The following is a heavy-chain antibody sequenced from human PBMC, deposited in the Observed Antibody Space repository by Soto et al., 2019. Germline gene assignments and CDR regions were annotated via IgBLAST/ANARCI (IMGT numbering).Heavy chain of an antibody. CDR3: AREPNYFDY. Sequence: PSETLSLTCTVSGGSISSYYWSWIRQPPGKGLEWIGYIYYSGSTNYNPSLKSRVTISVDTSKNQFSLKLSSVTADDTVVYYCAREPNYFDYWGQGTLVTVSS. CDR1: GGSISSYY. J-gene: IGHJ4*02. CDR2: IYYSGST. V-gene: IGHV4-59*01.